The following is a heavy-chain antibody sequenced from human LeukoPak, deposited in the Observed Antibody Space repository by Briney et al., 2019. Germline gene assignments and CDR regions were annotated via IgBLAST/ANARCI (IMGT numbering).Heavy chain of an antibody. J-gene: IGHJ3*02. CDR2: ISGRGHNT. V-gene: IGHV3-23*01. Sequence: PGGSLRLSCAASGFTLSSYALSWVRQAPAKGLEWVSSISGRGHNTYYADSMKGRGTISRDNSKNTLYLQMNSLRGADTAVYYCAKRRDRGGYRANDALDIWVQGTMVTVSS. D-gene: IGHD3-16*02. CDR3: AKRRDRGGYRANDALDI. CDR1: GFTLSSYA.